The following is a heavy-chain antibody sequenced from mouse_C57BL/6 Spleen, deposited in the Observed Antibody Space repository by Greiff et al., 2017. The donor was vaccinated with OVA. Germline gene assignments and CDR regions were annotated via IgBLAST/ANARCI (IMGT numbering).Heavy chain of an antibody. CDR1: GYTFTSYW. D-gene: IGHD1-1*01. Sequence: VQLQQPGAELVMPGASVKLSCKASGYTFTSYWMHWVKQRPGQGLEWIGEIDPSDSYTNYNQKFKGKSTLTVDKSSSTAYMQLSSLTSEDSAVYYCARRSTTVVEGYFDYWGQGTTLTVSS. V-gene: IGHV1-69*01. J-gene: IGHJ2*01. CDR3: ARRSTTVVEGYFDY. CDR2: IDPSDSYT.